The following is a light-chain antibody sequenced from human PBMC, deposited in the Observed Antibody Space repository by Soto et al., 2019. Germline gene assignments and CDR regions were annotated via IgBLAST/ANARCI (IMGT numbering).Light chain of an antibody. J-gene: IGKJ4*01. CDR2: DAS. CDR3: QQYNSYSLT. Sequence: DIQMTQSPSTLSASVGDRVTITCRASQSISSWLAWYQQKPGKAPKLLIYDASSLESGVPSRFSGSGSGTEFTLAISSLQPDDFATYFCQQYNSYSLTFGGGTKVEIK. V-gene: IGKV1-5*01. CDR1: QSISSW.